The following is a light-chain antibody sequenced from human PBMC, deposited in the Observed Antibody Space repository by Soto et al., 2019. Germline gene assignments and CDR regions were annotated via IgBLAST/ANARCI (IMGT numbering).Light chain of an antibody. CDR1: QSIITN. V-gene: IGKV3-15*01. Sequence: TRSAVPLSVSPSYPSALFGRASQSIITNLAWYQQKPGKVPRLLIYGASTMETGVPARFSGSGSGTDFTLTISSLQSEDFALYYCHQHESCPSTFGGGTKVDI. CDR3: HQHESCPST. CDR2: GAS. J-gene: IGKJ4*02.